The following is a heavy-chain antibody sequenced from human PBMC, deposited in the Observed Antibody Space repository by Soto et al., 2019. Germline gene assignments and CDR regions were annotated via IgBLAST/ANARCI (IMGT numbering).Heavy chain of an antibody. J-gene: IGHJ4*02. D-gene: IGHD1-26*01. V-gene: IGHV3-23*01. CDR2: ISESGGGT. Sequence: EVQLLESGGGLVQPGGSLRLSCAASGITFRNHAMTWVRQAPGKGLEWVSTISESGGGTYYADSVKGRFTISRDNTKNPLDLEMNSLRAEDTAVYYCVPGSLGGGGEDQWGQGILVTVTS. CDR1: GITFRNHA. CDR3: VPGSLGGGGEDQ.